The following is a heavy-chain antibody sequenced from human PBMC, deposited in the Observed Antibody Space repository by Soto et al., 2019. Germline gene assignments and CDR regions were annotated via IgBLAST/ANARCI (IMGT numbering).Heavy chain of an antibody. CDR2: INPNSGGT. J-gene: IGHJ3*02. V-gene: IGHV1-2*04. CDR1: GYTFTGYY. CDR3: ARDTGGGYYDILTGYYTPDDAFDI. D-gene: IGHD3-9*01. Sequence: GASVKVSCKASGYTFTGYYMHWVRQAPGQGLEWMGWINPNSGGTNYAQKFQGWVTMTRDTSISTAYMELSRLRSDDTAVYYCARDTGGGYYDILTGYYTPDDAFDIWGQGTMVTVSS.